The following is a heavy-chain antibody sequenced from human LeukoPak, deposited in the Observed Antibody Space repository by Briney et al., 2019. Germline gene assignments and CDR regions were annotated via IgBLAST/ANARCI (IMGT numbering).Heavy chain of an antibody. CDR3: TRPIDIAAADL. V-gene: IGHV1-2*02. Sequence: GASAKVSCRASGYTFTGYYIHWVRQAPGQGLEWMGWINPNTGGTDYAHKFQGRVTMTRDTSISTAYMELSRLRSDDTAIYFCTRPIDIAAADLWGQGTLVSVSS. J-gene: IGHJ4*02. D-gene: IGHD6-13*01. CDR2: INPNTGGT. CDR1: GYTFTGYY.